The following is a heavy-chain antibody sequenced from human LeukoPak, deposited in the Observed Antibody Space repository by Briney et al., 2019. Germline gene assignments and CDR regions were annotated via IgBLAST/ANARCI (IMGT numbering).Heavy chain of an antibody. J-gene: IGHJ4*02. CDR3: ARDNRLELHGASDY. CDR1: GGSISSSNW. CDR2: IYHSGST. D-gene: IGHD1-7*01. V-gene: IGHV4-4*02. Sequence: PSETLSLTCAVSGGSISSSNWWSWVRQPPGKGLEWIGEIYHSGSTNYNPSLKSRVTISVDKSKNQFSLKLSSVTAADTAVYYCARDNRLELHGASDYWGQGTLVTVSS.